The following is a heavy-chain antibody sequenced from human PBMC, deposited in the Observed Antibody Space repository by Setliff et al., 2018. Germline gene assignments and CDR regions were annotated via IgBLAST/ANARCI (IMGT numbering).Heavy chain of an antibody. CDR2: IWSDGINK. CDR3: VTDPPNSGWSFDC. J-gene: IGHJ5*01. CDR1: GFTLSTHA. Sequence: GGSLRLSWGASGFTLSTHAMHWVRQAPGKGLEWVAMIWSDGINKFYGGPVKGRFIVSRDNSKNTVFLQMNDLRVEDTAVYYCVTDPPNSGWSFDCWGQGTPVTVSS. D-gene: IGHD6-19*01. V-gene: IGHV3-33*03.